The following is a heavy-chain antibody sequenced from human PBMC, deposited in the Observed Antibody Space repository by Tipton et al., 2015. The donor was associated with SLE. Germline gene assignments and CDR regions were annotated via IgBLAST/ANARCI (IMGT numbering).Heavy chain of an antibody. CDR2: ISWNSGIV. J-gene: IGHJ4*02. CDR3: AEDREPGGLIAAC. D-gene: IGHD1-26*01. CDR1: GVTFDDYA. V-gene: IGHV3-9*01. Sequence: SGVTFDDYAMHWVRQAPGKGLEWVSVISWNSGIVAYADSVKGRFTISRDNAKNSLYLQINSLRAEDTACYYCAEDREPGGLIAACWRRGPLVSVSS.